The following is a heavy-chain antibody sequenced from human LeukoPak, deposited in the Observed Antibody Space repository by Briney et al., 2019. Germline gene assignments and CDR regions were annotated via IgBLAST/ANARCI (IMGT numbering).Heavy chain of an antibody. J-gene: IGHJ3*01. D-gene: IGHD3-3*01. Sequence: SQTLSLTCDISGDTVSSNSAAWNWIRQSPSRGLEWLGRTYYRSKWYYDYAVSVKSRITISPDTSKNQFSLQLNSVTADDTAVYYRARRFALDFWGQGTMVNVSS. CDR3: ARRFALDF. CDR1: GDTVSSNSAA. V-gene: IGHV6-1*01. CDR2: TYYRSKWYY.